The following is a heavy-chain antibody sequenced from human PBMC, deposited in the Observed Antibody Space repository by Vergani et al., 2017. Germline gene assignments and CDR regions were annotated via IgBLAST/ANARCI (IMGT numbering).Heavy chain of an antibody. Sequence: EVQLLESGGGLVQPGGSLRLSCAASGFTFSSYAMSWVRQAPGKGLEWVSAISGSGGSTYYADSVKGRFTISRDNSKNTLYLQMNSLRAEDTAVYYCAKDRENYYYDSSGYYLYWGQGTLVTVSS. D-gene: IGHD3-22*01. CDR3: AKDRENYYYDSSGYYLY. J-gene: IGHJ4*02. V-gene: IGHV3-23*01. CDR2: ISGSGGST. CDR1: GFTFSSYA.